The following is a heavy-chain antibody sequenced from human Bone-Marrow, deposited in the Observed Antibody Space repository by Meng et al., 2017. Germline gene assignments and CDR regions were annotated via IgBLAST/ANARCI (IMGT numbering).Heavy chain of an antibody. CDR2: IYHSGTT. Sequence: QLQLQESGSGLGKHSHTLSLTSAGSGGSFSSGGYSWSWIRQPPGKGLEWIGYIYHSGTTYYNPSLKSRVTISVDRSKNQFSLKLTSVTAADTAVYYCARDLPYASGAGGFDPWGQGTLVTVSS. V-gene: IGHV4-30-2*01. J-gene: IGHJ5*02. CDR1: GGSFSSGGYS. CDR3: ARDLPYASGAGGFDP. D-gene: IGHD3-10*01.